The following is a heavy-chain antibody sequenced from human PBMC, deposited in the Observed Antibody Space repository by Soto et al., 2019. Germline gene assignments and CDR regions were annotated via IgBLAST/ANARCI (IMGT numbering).Heavy chain of an antibody. Sequence: SETLSLTCTVSGGSIVGSSYFWGWIRQPPGKGQEWIGSIYYTGTTYYSPSLQSRVTISFDTSKNHVSLKLTSVTAADTAVYFCSRGSFYYENSGHYYADWGQGALVTVSS. CDR3: SRGSFYYENSGHYYAD. CDR2: IYYTGTT. D-gene: IGHD3-22*01. V-gene: IGHV4-39*02. J-gene: IGHJ4*02. CDR1: GGSIVGSSYF.